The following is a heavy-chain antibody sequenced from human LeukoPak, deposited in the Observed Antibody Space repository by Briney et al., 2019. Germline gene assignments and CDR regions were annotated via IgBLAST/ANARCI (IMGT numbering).Heavy chain of an antibody. D-gene: IGHD3-16*01. CDR1: GFTVSSNY. Sequence: GGSLRLSCAASGFTVSSNYMSWVRQAPGKGLGWVSVIYSGGSTYYADSVKGRFTISRDNSKNTLYLQMNSLRAEDTAVYNCARDSGQGGLQSFDYWGQGTLVTVSS. CDR3: ARDSGQGGLQSFDY. CDR2: IYSGGST. V-gene: IGHV3-66*02. J-gene: IGHJ4*02.